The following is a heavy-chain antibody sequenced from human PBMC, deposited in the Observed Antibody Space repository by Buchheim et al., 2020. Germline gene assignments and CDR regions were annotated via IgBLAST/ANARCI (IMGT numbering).Heavy chain of an antibody. CDR1: GGSISSGGYY. Sequence: QVQLQESGPGLVKPSQTLSLTCTVSGGSISSGGYYWSWIRQHPGKGLEWIGYIYHSGSTYYNPSLKSRVTISVDTSKNQFSLKLSSVTAADTAVYYCAMRGPYCSSTSCSFLSVFDPWGQGTL. CDR3: AMRGPYCSSTSCSFLSVFDP. J-gene: IGHJ5*02. CDR2: IYHSGST. V-gene: IGHV4-31*03. D-gene: IGHD2-2*01.